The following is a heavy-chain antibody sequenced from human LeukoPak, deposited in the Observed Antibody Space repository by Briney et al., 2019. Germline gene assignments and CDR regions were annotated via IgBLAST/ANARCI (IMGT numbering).Heavy chain of an antibody. CDR1: GFSFSGHW. CDR2: ISPTGSTT. D-gene: IGHD6-6*01. V-gene: IGHV3-74*01. Sequence: GGSLRLSCTASGFSFSGHWMHWARQLPGKGLVWVSRISPTGSTTSYAYSVKGRFTVSRDNAKNTLYLQVNNLRAEDTAVYYCARGPNSNWSGLDFWGQGTLLTVSS. J-gene: IGHJ4*02. CDR3: ARGPNSNWSGLDF.